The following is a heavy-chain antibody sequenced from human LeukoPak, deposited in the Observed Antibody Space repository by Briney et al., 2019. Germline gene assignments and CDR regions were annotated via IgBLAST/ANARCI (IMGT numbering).Heavy chain of an antibody. CDR2: IYYSGST. Sequence: SETLSLTCTVSGGSISSSSYYWSWIRQHPGKGLEWIGYIYYSGSTYYNPSLKSRVTISVDTSKNQFSLKLSSVTAADTAVYYCARDPVVQGAYYYYGMDVWGQGTSVTVSS. V-gene: IGHV4-31*03. J-gene: IGHJ6*02. D-gene: IGHD4-23*01. CDR1: GGSISSSSYY. CDR3: ARDPVVQGAYYYYGMDV.